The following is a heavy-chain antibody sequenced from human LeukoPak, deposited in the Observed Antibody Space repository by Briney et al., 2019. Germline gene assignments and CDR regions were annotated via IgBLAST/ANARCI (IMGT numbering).Heavy chain of an antibody. D-gene: IGHD3-16*01. Sequence: SETLSLTCTVSDGSISSSSSFWGWIRQPPGKGLEWIGSIDYSGSTYYNPSLKSRLTISADTSKNQFSLRLSSVTAADTAVYYCARHRRGESLDSWGQGTLVTVSS. CDR2: IDYSGST. V-gene: IGHV4-39*01. CDR1: DGSISSSSSF. CDR3: ARHRRGESLDS. J-gene: IGHJ4*02.